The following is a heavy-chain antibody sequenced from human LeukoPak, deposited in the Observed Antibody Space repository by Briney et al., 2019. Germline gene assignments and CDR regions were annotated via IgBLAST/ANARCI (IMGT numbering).Heavy chain of an antibody. CDR2: ISYDGSNK. D-gene: IGHD3-3*01. J-gene: IGHJ4*02. CDR1: GFTFSSYG. V-gene: IGHV3-30*18. CDR3: AKDGGSPFDY. Sequence: GGSLRLSCAASGFTFSSYGMHWVRQAPGKGLEWVAVISYDGSNKYYADSVKGRFTISRDNSKSTLYLQMNSLRAEDTAVYYCAKDGGSPFDYWGQGTLVTVSS.